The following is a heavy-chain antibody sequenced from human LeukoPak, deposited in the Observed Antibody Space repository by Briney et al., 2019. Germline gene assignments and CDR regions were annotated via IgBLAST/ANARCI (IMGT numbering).Heavy chain of an antibody. CDR2: TNPTSGGT. Sequence: ASVKVSCKASGYTFTGYYMHWVRQAPGQGLEWMGWTNPTSGGTNYAQKFQGRVTMTRDTSISTAYMELSRLRSDDTAVYYCVRSNYYDRSGTGDYWGQGTLVTVSS. D-gene: IGHD3-22*01. CDR3: VRSNYYDRSGTGDY. CDR1: GYTFTGYY. J-gene: IGHJ4*02. V-gene: IGHV1-2*02.